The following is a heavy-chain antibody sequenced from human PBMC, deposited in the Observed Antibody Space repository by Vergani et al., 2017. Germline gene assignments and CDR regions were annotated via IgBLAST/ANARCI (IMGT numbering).Heavy chain of an antibody. J-gene: IGHJ4*02. CDR1: GGSISSGSYY. D-gene: IGHD3-10*01. Sequence: QLQLQESGSGLVKPSQTLSLTCTVSGGSISSGSYYWSWIRQPAGKGLEWIGRIYTSGSTNYNPSLKSRVTISVDTSKNQFSLKLSSVTAADTAVYYCARSMVRGADFDYWGQGTLVTVSS. CDR3: ARSMVRGADFDY. CDR2: IYTSGST. V-gene: IGHV4-61*02.